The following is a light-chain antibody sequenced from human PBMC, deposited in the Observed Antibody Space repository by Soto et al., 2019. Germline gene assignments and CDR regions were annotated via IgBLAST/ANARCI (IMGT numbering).Light chain of an antibody. CDR2: DTS. CDR3: QQYSNRPPIT. CDR1: QSVSIH. Sequence: ETVMTQSPGTLSVSLGERATLSCRASQSVSIHLAWYQQKPGQAPRLLIYDTSTRATGIPARFSGSGSGTEFTLTISSLQSEDFAVYYCQQYSNRPPITFRQGTRLDIK. V-gene: IGKV3-15*01. J-gene: IGKJ5*01.